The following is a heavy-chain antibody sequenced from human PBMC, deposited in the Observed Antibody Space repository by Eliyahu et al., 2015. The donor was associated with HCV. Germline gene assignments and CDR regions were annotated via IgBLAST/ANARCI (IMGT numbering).Heavy chain of an antibody. D-gene: IGHD6-19*01. J-gene: IGHJ4*02. CDR3: AHREGGWHYFNY. V-gene: IGHV2-5*02. Sequence: QITLKESGPTLVKPTQTLTLTCTFSGFSLSTSGVGVGWIRQPPGKALEWLALIYWDDDKRYSPSLKNRLTITKDSSKNQVVLTMTNMDPVDTATYYCAHREGGWHYFNYWGQGTLVTVSS. CDR2: IYWDDDK. CDR1: GFSLSTSGVG.